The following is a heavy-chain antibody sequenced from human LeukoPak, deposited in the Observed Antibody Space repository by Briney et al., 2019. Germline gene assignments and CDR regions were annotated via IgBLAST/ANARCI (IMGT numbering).Heavy chain of an antibody. CDR1: GGSFSGYY. CDR3: ARISLNRYCSSTSCYSFWFDP. J-gene: IGHJ5*02. Sequence: SETLSLTCAVYGGSFSGYYWSWIRQPPGKGLEWIGEINHSGSTNYNPSLKSRVTISVDTSKNQFSLKLSSVTAADTAVYYCARISLNRYCSSTSCYSFWFDPWGQGTLVTASS. CDR2: INHSGST. D-gene: IGHD2-2*01. V-gene: IGHV4-34*01.